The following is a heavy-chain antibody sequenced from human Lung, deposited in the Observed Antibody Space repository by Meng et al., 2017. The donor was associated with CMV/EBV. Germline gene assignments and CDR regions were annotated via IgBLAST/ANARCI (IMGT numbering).Heavy chain of an antibody. J-gene: IGHJ4*02. V-gene: IGHV4-39*07. Sequence: QLQVQAVRPGQGQPSGTLSLTCIVSGGSISSSSYYWGWIRQSPGKGLEWIGSIYFSGNTYYNPSLKSRVTMSVGTAQNKFSLTLRSVTAADTAVYYCVTETGYNYDNWGQGALVTVSS. CDR2: IYFSGNT. D-gene: IGHD5-24*01. CDR3: VTETGYNYDN. CDR1: GGSISSSSYY.